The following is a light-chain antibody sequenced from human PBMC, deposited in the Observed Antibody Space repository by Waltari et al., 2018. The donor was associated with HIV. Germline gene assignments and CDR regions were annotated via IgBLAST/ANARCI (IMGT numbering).Light chain of an antibody. V-gene: IGLV3-10*01. CDR1: LPYQY. CDR2: EAY. J-gene: IGLJ3*02. CDR3: YSTDSSGRGV. Sequence: SYELPQPPSVSVSPGQTARITCSGVLPYQYPFWYQQKSGQAPVVLIYEAYKRPSGIPERFSGSRSGAMAILTISGAQVEDEGDYYCYSTDSSGRGVFGGGTKLTVL.